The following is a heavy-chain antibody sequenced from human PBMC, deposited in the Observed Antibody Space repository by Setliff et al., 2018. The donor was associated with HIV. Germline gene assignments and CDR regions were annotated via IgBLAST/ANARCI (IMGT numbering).Heavy chain of an antibody. J-gene: IGHJ4*02. D-gene: IGHD2-2*01. CDR2: IFHTGST. CDR3: ARLMPNWDYFDY. Sequence: SETLSLTCTVSGGSISSHYWSWIRQPPGKGLEWIGEIFHTGSTNYNPSLKSRVTISVDTSKNHFSLNVSSLTAADTALYFCARLMPNWDYFDYWGQGTQVTVSS. V-gene: IGHV4-59*11. CDR1: GGSISSHY.